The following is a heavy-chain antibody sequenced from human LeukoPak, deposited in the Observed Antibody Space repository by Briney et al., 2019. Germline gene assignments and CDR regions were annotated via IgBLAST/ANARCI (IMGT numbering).Heavy chain of an antibody. D-gene: IGHD2-15*01. CDR2: TSYDGSNK. Sequence: GRSLRLSCAASGFTFSSYAMHWVRQAPGKGLEWVAVTSYDGSNKYYADSVKGRFTISRDNSKNTLYLQMNSLRAEDTAVYYCARDQGAIVFSYYFDYWGQGTLVTVSS. CDR3: ARDQGAIVFSYYFDY. V-gene: IGHV3-30*04. J-gene: IGHJ4*02. CDR1: GFTFSSYA.